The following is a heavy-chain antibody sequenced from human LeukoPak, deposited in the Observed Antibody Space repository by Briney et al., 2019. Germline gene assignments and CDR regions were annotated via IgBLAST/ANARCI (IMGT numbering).Heavy chain of an antibody. CDR3: ARGDGYGGGY. J-gene: IGHJ4*02. CDR1: GYTFTNFY. Sequence: ASVKVSCKASGYTFTNFYMHWVRQAPGQGLEWMGRINPSGGSTSYSQKFQGRVTMTRDTSTSTVYMEVSSLRSEDTAVYYCARGDGYGGGYWGQGTLVTVSS. D-gene: IGHD5-24*01. CDR2: INPSGGST. V-gene: IGHV1-46*01.